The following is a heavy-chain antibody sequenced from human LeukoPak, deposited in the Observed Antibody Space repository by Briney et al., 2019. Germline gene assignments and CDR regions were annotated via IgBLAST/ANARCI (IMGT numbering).Heavy chain of an antibody. V-gene: IGHV1-2*02. CDR3: ARDSYGGNWSLGY. J-gene: IGHJ4*02. CDR2: VNPNSGGT. CDR1: GFTFTGYY. Sequence: ASVEVSCKASGFTFTGYYIHWVRQAPGQGLEWMGWVNPNSGGTNYAQMFQGRVTMTRDTSINTAYMELSGLRSDDTAVYYCARDSYGGNWSLGYWGQGTLVTVSS. D-gene: IGHD4-23*01.